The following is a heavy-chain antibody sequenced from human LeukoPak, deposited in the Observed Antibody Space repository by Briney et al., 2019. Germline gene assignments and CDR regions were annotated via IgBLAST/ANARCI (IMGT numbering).Heavy chain of an antibody. CDR3: ARVDGYNSTLYWGFDY. CDR2: INPNSGGT. CDR1: GYTFTGYS. V-gene: IGHV1-2*02. J-gene: IGHJ4*02. Sequence: ASVKVSCKASGYTFTGYSMHWVRQAPGQGLEWMGWINPNSGGTNYAQKFQGRVTMTRDTSISTAYMELSRLRSDDTAVYYCARVDGYNSTLYWGFDYWGQGTLVTVSS. D-gene: IGHD5-24*01.